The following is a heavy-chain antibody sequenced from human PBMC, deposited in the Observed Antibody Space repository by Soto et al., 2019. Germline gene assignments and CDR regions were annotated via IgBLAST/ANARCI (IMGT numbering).Heavy chain of an antibody. J-gene: IGHJ6*02. D-gene: IGHD5-12*01. CDR3: TRGGFSQYGMDV. V-gene: IGHV1-3*01. Sequence: GASVKVSCKASGDTFTAYSLHLVRQAPGKGLEWMGWISSASGDTRYSQKFQGRLTLTRDTSASTTYMELGSLRSEDTAIYYCTRGGFSQYGMDVWGQGTTVTVSS. CDR2: ISSASGDT. CDR1: GDTFTAYS.